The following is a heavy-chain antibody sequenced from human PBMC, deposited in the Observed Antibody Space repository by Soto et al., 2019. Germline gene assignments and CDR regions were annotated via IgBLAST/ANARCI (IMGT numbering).Heavy chain of an antibody. V-gene: IGHV3-15*01. CDR2: IKSKTDGGTT. Sequence: KTWGSLRLSCAASGFTFSNAWMSWVRQAPGKGLEWVGRIKSKTDGGTTDYAAPVKGRFTVSRDDSKNTLYLQMNSLKTEDTAVYYCTTESPPYYDFWSGSRYYGMDVWGQGTTVTVS. CDR3: TTESPPYYDFWSGSRYYGMDV. D-gene: IGHD3-3*01. J-gene: IGHJ6*02. CDR1: GFTFSNAW.